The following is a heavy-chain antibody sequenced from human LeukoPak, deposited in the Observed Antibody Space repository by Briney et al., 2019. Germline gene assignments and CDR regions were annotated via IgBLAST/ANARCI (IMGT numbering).Heavy chain of an antibody. D-gene: IGHD3-22*01. CDR3: AKDRPVYYYDSSGSSY. J-gene: IGHJ4*02. V-gene: IGHV3-11*01. CDR1: GFTFSDYY. Sequence: PGGSLRLSCAASGFTFSDYYMSWIRQAPGKGLEWVSYISSSGSTIYYADSVKGRFTISRDNAKNSLYLQMNSLRAEDTAVYYCAKDRPVYYYDSSGSSYWGQGTLVTVSS. CDR2: ISSSGSTI.